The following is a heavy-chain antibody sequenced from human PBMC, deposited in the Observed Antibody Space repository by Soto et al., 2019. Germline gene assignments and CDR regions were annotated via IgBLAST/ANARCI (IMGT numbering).Heavy chain of an antibody. Sequence: AASVKVSCKASGGTFTTYDISWVRQAPGQGLEWMGGIIPLFDATKYAQKFQGRVTITADKSTGTAYMELSSLRSEDTAMYYCATSEGRDGYSFDYWGPGTLVTVSS. V-gene: IGHV1-69*06. D-gene: IGHD5-12*01. CDR2: IIPLFDAT. CDR3: ATSEGRDGYSFDY. J-gene: IGHJ4*02. CDR1: GGTFTTYD.